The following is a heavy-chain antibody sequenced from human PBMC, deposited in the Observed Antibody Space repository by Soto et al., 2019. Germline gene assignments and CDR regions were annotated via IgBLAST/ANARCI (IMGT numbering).Heavy chain of an antibody. CDR3: ARARKYYDFWSGYSSYYYGMGV. CDR2: IIPIFGTA. D-gene: IGHD3-3*01. CDR1: GGTFSSYA. Sequence: PSVKVSCKASGGTFSSYAISWVRQAPGQGLEWMGGIIPIFGTANYAQKFQGRVTITADESTSTAYMELSSLRSEDTAVYYCARARKYYDFWSGYSSYYYGMGVWGQGTTVTVSS. J-gene: IGHJ6*02. V-gene: IGHV1-69*13.